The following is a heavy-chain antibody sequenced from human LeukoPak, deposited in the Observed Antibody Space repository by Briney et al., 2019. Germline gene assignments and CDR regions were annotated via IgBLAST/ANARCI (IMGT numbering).Heavy chain of an antibody. V-gene: IGHV4-34*01. CDR3: ASTMSGRDY. Sequence: SETLSLTCAVYGVSFSGYYWSWLRQPPGKGLEWIGEINHRGSTNYNPSLKSRVTISVDTSKNQFSLKLSSVTAADTATYYCASTMSGRDYWGQGILVTVSS. CDR1: GVSFSGYY. D-gene: IGHD3-10*02. J-gene: IGHJ4*02. CDR2: INHRGST.